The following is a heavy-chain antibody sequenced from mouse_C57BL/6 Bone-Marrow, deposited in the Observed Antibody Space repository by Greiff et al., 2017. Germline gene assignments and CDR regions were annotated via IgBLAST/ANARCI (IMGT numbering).Heavy chain of an antibody. Sequence: VQLQQPGAELVMPGASVKLSCKASGYTFTSYWMHWVKQRPGQGLEWIGEIDPSDSYTNYNQKFKGKSTLTVDKSSSTAYMQLSSLTSEDSAVYYGARSLLRRSPMDYWGQGTSVTVSA. J-gene: IGHJ4*01. CDR2: IDPSDSYT. V-gene: IGHV1-69*01. CDR3: ARSLLRRSPMDY. D-gene: IGHD1-1*01. CDR1: GYTFTSYW.